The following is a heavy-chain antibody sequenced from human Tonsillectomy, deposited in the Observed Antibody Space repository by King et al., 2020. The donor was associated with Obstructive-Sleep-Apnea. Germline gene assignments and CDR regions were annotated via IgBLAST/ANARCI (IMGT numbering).Heavy chain of an antibody. V-gene: IGHV1-18*04. CDR1: GYSSNSYG. CDR3: ASFSTSWFFVY. CDR2: INADNGNT. D-gene: IGHD6-13*01. J-gene: IGHJ4*02. Sequence: VQLVESGAEVKKPGASVKVSCKASGYSSNSYGITWVRQAPGQGLEWMGWINADNGNTDYAQKFQGRVTMTTDTSTSTAYIDLRSLRSDDTAVYYCASFSTSWFFVYWGQGTLVTVSS.